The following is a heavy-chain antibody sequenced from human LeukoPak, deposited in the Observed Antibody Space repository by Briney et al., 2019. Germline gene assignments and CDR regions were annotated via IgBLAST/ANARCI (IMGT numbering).Heavy chain of an antibody. Sequence: PGRSLRLSCTASGFTFSSYAMHWVRQAPGKGLEWVAVISSDGRNKYYADSVKGRFTISRDNSKNTLYLQMNSLRAEDTAVYYCATRAITGTTVDYWGQGTLVTVSS. D-gene: IGHD1-7*01. CDR1: GFTFSSYA. J-gene: IGHJ4*02. V-gene: IGHV3-30*04. CDR2: ISSDGRNK. CDR3: ATRAITGTTVDY.